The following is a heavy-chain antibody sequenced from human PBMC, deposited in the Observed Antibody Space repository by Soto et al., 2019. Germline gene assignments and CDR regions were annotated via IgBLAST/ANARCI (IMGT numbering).Heavy chain of an antibody. CDR3: AKEPWLG. CDR1: GFPFSSYG. J-gene: IGHJ6*02. Sequence: PGGSLRLSCAASGFPFSSYGMHWVRQAPGKGLEWVAVISYDGSNKYYADSVKGRFTISRDNSKNTLYLQMNSLRAEDTAVYYCAKEPWLGWGQGTTVTVSS. CDR2: ISYDGSNK. D-gene: IGHD5-12*01. V-gene: IGHV3-30*18.